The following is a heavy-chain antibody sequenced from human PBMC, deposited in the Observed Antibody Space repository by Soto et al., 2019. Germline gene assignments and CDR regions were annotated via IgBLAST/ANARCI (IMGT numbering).Heavy chain of an antibody. CDR2: IYYSGST. Sequence: PSETLSLTCTVSGGSISSSSYYWGWIRQPPGKGLEWIGSIYYSGSTYYNPSLKSRVTISVDTSKNQFSLKLSSVTAADTAVYYCARVSSGYCSGGSCYSGYFDYWGQGTLVTVSS. V-gene: IGHV4-39*01. CDR3: ARVSSGYCSGGSCYSGYFDY. CDR1: GGSISSSSYY. J-gene: IGHJ4*02. D-gene: IGHD2-15*01.